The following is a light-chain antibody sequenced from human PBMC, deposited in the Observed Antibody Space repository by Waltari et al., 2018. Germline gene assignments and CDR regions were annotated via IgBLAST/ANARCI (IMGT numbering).Light chain of an antibody. V-gene: IGKV2-28*01. CDR2: LGS. J-gene: IGKJ4*01. CDR3: MQSLQTPLT. Sequence: ISCRPSQSLLYSNGYNYLVWFLQKPGQSPQLLIYLGSNRASVVPDRFRGSGSGTDFTLKITGVEAEDVGVYYCMQSLQTPLTFGGWTKVEIK. CDR1: QSLLYSNGYNY.